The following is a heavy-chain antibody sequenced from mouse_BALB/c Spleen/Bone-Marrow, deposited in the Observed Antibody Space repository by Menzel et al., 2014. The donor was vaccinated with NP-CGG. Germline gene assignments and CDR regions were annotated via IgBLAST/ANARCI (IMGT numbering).Heavy chain of an antibody. V-gene: IGHV14-3*02. D-gene: IGHD4-1*01. CDR1: GFNITDTY. J-gene: IGHJ1*01. CDR3: ARWGKLGRGYFDV. CDR2: IDPADGNT. Sequence: VQLQQSGAELVKPGASVKLSCTASGFNITDTYMHWVKQRPEQGLEWIGRIDPADGNTKYDPKFQGKATITADTSSNTAYLQLSSLTSEDTAVYYCARWGKLGRGYFDVWGAGTTVTVSS.